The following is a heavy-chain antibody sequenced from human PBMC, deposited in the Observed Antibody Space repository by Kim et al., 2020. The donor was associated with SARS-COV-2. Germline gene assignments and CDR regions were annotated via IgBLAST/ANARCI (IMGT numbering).Heavy chain of an antibody. D-gene: IGHD3-3*01. CDR1: GFTFGGYA. CDR2: IRWNSGSI. V-gene: IGHV3-9*01. Sequence: GGSLRLSCAASGFTFGGYAMHWVRQAPGKGLEWVAVIRWNSGSIGYADSVKGRFTISRDNAKNSLYLQMNSLRAEDTALYYCAKMTCFGLPTPCYFDYWGQGTMVTVSS. J-gene: IGHJ4*02. CDR3: AKMTCFGLPTPCYFDY.